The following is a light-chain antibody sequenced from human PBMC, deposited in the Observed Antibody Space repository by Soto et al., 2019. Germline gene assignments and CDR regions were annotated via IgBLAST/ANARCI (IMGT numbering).Light chain of an antibody. CDR2: GAS. CDR1: QGITNS. CDR3: QKYNSAPRT. J-gene: IGKJ1*01. V-gene: IGKV1-27*01. Sequence: DIQMTQSPSSLSVSVGGRVTITCRASQGITNSLAWYQQKPGKVPKLLIYGASTLQSGVPSRFSGSGYGTDFTLTISSLQPEDVATYYCQKYNSAPRTFGQGTKVDIK.